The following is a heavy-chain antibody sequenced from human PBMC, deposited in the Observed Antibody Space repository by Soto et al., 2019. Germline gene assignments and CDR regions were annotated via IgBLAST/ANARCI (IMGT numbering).Heavy chain of an antibody. CDR3: ARSVYRNSSGWGY. Sequence: GGSLRLSCAASGFTFSSYSMNWVRQAPGKGLEWVSSISSSSSYIYYADSVKGRFTISRDNAKNSLYLQMNSLRAEDTAVYYCARSVYRNSSGWGYWGQGTLVTVSS. CDR1: GFTFSSYS. J-gene: IGHJ4*02. CDR2: ISSSSSYI. D-gene: IGHD6-19*01. V-gene: IGHV3-21*01.